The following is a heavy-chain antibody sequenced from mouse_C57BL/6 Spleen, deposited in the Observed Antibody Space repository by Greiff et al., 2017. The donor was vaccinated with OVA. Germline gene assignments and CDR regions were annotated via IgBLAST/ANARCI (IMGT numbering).Heavy chain of an antibody. CDR1: GYTFTDYN. V-gene: IGHV1-18*01. CDR3: AREGYGSRFAY. Sequence: DVKLVESGPELVKPGASVKIPCKASGYTFTDYNMDWVKQSHGKSLEWIGDINPNNGGTIYNQTFKGKATLTVDKSSSTAYMELRSLTSEDTAVDYCAREGYGSRFAYWGQGTLVTVSA. CDR2: INPNNGGT. D-gene: IGHD1-1*01. J-gene: IGHJ3*01.